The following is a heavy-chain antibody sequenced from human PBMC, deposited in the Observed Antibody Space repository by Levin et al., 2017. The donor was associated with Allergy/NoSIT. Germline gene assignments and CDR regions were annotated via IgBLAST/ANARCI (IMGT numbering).Heavy chain of an antibody. CDR3: ARRMGGLFDI. CDR2: IYYSGNT. V-gene: IGHV4-59*08. CDR1: GGSISNYY. Sequence: SETLSLTCTGSGGSISNYYWSWIRQPPGKGLEWIGYIYYSGNTNYNPSLKSRVTMSVDTSKNQFSLKLTSVTAADTAVYYCARRMGGLFDIWGQGTMVTVSS. J-gene: IGHJ3*02. D-gene: IGHD3-16*01.